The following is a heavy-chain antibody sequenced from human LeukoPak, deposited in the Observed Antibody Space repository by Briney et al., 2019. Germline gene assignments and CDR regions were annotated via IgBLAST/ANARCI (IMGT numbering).Heavy chain of an antibody. V-gene: IGHV3-30*02. CDR1: GFHLSTFA. CDR3: AKGYGSSTSYGNWFDP. CDR2: IFSGGTSE. Sequence: GALRLLRGGSGFHLSTFAMHWGRQAPSKGAEGVAFIFSGGTSENYADSVKGRFTISRDNSKNTLYLRMNNLTPEDTAVYYCAKGYGSSTSYGNWFDPWGQGTLVTVSS. J-gene: IGHJ5*02. D-gene: IGHD2-2*01.